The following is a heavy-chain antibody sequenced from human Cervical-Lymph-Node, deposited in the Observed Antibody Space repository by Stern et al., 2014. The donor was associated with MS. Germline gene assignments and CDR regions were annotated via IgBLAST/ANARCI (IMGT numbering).Heavy chain of an antibody. CDR3: ARDKPGCTGGVSYLDR. D-gene: IGHD2-8*02. CDR2: VYYSGTT. CDR1: GGSINTDRSY. V-gene: IGHV4-31*03. Sequence: QVQLQESGPGLVKPSQTLSLTCTVSGGSINTDRSYWSWIRHLPGKGLEWIGYVYYSGTTNSNPSLKSRVTISLDTPKNQFSLKLRSVTAADTAVYYCARDKPGCTGGVSYLDRWGQGTLVTVSS. J-gene: IGHJ4*02.